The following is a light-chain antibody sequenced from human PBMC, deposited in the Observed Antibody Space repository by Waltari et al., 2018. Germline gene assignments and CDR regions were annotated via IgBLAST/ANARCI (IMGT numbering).Light chain of an antibody. CDR1: QSVLYSSNNKNY. J-gene: IGKJ2*01. V-gene: IGKV4-1*01. CDR2: WAS. Sequence: KSSQSVLYSSNNKNYLAWYQQKPGQPPKLLIYWASTRESGVPDRFSGSGSGTDFTLTISSLQAEDVAVYYCQQYYSIPYTFGQGTKLEIK. CDR3: QQYYSIPYT.